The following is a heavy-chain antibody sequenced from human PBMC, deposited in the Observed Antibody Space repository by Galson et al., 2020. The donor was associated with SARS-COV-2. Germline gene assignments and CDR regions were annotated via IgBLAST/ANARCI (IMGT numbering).Heavy chain of an antibody. CDR3: ARGDELSRRHTNIWFGELYTSEGWFDP. CDR2: ISSSSSYI. J-gene: IGHJ5*02. Sequence: GGSLRLSCAASGFTFSSYSMNWVRQAPGKGLEWVSSISSSSSYIYYADSVKGRFTISRDNAKNSLYLQMNSLRAEDTAVYYCARGDELSRRHTNIWFGELYTSEGWFDPWGQGTLVTVSS. V-gene: IGHV3-21*01. CDR1: GFTFSSYS. D-gene: IGHD3-10*01.